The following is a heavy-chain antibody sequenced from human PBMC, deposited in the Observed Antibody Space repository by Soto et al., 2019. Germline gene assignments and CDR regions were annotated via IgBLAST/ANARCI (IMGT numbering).Heavy chain of an antibody. CDR3: ARGTPLTRVALDYYYYYGMDV. CDR2: MNPNSGNT. J-gene: IGHJ6*02. CDR1: GYTFTSYD. Sequence: ASVKVSCKASGYTFTSYDINWVRQATGQGLEWMGWMNPNSGNTGYAQKFQGRVTMTRNTSISTAYMELSSLRSEDTAVYYCARGTPLTRVALDYYYYYGMDVWGQGTAVTV. V-gene: IGHV1-8*01. D-gene: IGHD7-27*01.